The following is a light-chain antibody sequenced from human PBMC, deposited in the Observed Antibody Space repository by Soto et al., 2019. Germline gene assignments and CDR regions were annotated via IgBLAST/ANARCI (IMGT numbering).Light chain of an antibody. Sequence: EIVLTQSPATLSLSPGERATLSCRASQSVSSYLAWYQQKPGQAPRLLIYDASNRATGIPARFSGSGSGTDFTLTICSLEPEDFAVYYCQQRSNWPPVTFGQGTKVEIK. J-gene: IGKJ1*01. V-gene: IGKV3-11*01. CDR3: QQRSNWPPVT. CDR2: DAS. CDR1: QSVSSY.